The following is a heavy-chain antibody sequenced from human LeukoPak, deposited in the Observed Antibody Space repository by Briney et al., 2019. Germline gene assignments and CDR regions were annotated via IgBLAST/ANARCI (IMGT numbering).Heavy chain of an antibody. CDR2: ISYDGSNK. Sequence: PGGSLRLSCAASGFTFSRNAMHWVRQAPAKGLEWVAVISYDGSNKYYADSVKGRFTISRDNSKNTLYLQMNSLRAEDTAVYYCARDDYYDSSGYLKFDYWGQGTLVTVSS. V-gene: IGHV3-30-3*01. CDR3: ARDDYYDSSGYLKFDY. J-gene: IGHJ4*02. D-gene: IGHD3-22*01. CDR1: GFTFSRNA.